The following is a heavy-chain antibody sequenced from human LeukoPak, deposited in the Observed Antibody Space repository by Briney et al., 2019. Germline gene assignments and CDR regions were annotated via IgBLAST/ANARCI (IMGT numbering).Heavy chain of an antibody. Sequence: ASVKVSCKASGYTFTGYYMHWVRQAPGQGLEWMGWINPNSGGTNYAQKFQGWVTMTRDTSISTAYMELSRLRSDDTAVYYCAGELAAAGTAMIDYWGQGTLVTVSS. CDR2: INPNSGGT. CDR1: GYTFTGYY. J-gene: IGHJ4*02. CDR3: AGELAAAGTAMIDY. V-gene: IGHV1-2*04. D-gene: IGHD6-13*01.